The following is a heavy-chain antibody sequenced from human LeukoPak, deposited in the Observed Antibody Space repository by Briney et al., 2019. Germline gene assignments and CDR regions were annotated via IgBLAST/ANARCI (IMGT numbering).Heavy chain of an antibody. Sequence: VSVKVSCKASGYTFTSYDINWVRQATGQGLEWMGWMNPNSGNTGYAQKFQGRVTMTRNTSISTAYMELSSLRSEDTAVYYCARDRTIFGVFYGMDVWGQGTTVTVSS. CDR3: ARDRTIFGVFYGMDV. V-gene: IGHV1-8*01. D-gene: IGHD3-3*01. CDR1: GYTFTSYD. CDR2: MNPNSGNT. J-gene: IGHJ6*02.